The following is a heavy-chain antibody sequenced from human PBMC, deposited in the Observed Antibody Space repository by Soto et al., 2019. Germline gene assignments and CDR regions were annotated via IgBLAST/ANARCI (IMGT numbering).Heavy chain of an antibody. CDR3: ATDSGYSSGWYTLGAFDI. V-gene: IGHV1-69*01. D-gene: IGHD6-19*01. J-gene: IGHJ3*02. Sequence: QVQLVQSGAEVKKPGSSVKVYCKASGGTFSSYAISWVRQAPGQGLEWMGGIIPIFGTANYAQKFQGRVTITADESTSTAYMELSSLRSEDTAVYYCATDSGYSSGWYTLGAFDIWGQGTMVTVSS. CDR2: IIPIFGTA. CDR1: GGTFSSYA.